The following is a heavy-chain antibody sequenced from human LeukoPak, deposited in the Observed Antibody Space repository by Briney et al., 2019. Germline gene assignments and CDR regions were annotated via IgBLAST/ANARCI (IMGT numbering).Heavy chain of an antibody. V-gene: IGHV3-53*01. CDR3: ARDSSGWYRPYYYYGMDV. J-gene: IGHJ6*02. CDR1: GFTVSSNY. CDR2: IYSGGST. Sequence: GGSLRLSCAASGFTVSSNYMSWVRQAPGKGLEWVSVIYSGGSTYYADSVKGRFTIPRDNSKNTLYLQMNSLRAEDTAVYYCARDSSGWYRPYYYYGMDVWGQGTTVTVSS. D-gene: IGHD6-19*01.